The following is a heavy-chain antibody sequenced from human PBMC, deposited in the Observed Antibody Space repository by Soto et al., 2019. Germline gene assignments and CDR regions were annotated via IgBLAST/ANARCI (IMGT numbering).Heavy chain of an antibody. J-gene: IGHJ6*02. Sequence: SETLSLTCIVSGDSVTSGSYYWTWLRQPPGKGLEWIGYISYAGRTKYNPSLQSRVTISVDTSKNDFSLNLSSVTAADTAVYFCAREWGLLPYYVMNVWGHGTAVTVS. CDR2: ISYAGRT. CDR1: GDSVTSGSYY. CDR3: AREWGLLPYYVMNV. V-gene: IGHV4-61*03. D-gene: IGHD7-27*01.